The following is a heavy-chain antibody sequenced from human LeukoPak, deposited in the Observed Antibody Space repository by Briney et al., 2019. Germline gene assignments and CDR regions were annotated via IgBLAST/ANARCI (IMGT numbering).Heavy chain of an antibody. V-gene: IGHV4-34*01. CDR2: INHSGST. CDR1: GGSFSGYY. J-gene: IGHJ4*02. D-gene: IGHD1-7*01. CDR3: ARDWWETGTPLDY. Sequence: SETLSLTCAVYGGSFSGYYWSWIRQPPGKGLEWLGEINHSGSTNYNPSLKSRVTISVDTSKNQFSLKLSSVTAADTAVYYCARDWWETGTPLDYWGQGTLVTVSS.